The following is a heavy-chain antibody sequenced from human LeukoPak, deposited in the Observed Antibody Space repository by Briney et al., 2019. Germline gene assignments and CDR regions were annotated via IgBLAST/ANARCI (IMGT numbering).Heavy chain of an antibody. CDR3: ARDRSPGGIAAAGTFRNYYYYGMDV. CDR2: IYYSGST. D-gene: IGHD6-13*01. CDR1: GGSISSYY. Sequence: SETLSLTCTVSGGSISSYYWSWIRQPPGKGLEWIGYIYYSGSTNYNPSLKSRVTISVDTSKNQLSLKLSSVTAADTAVYYCARDRSPGGIAAAGTFRNYYYYGMDVWGQGTTVTVSS. J-gene: IGHJ6*02. V-gene: IGHV4-59*01.